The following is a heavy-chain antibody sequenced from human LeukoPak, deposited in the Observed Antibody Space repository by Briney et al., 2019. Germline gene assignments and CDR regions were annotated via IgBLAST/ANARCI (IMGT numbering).Heavy chain of an antibody. J-gene: IGHJ4*02. CDR3: ARGSDYYDSSGYFDY. V-gene: IGHV3-53*01. D-gene: IGHD3-22*01. CDR2: IYSGGST. CDR1: GFTFSNYA. Sequence: GGSLRLSCAASGFTFSNYAMSWVRQAPGKGLEWVSVIYSGGSTYYADSVKGRFTISRDNSKNTLYLQMNSLRAEDTAVYYCARGSDYYDSSGYFDYWGQGTLVTVSS.